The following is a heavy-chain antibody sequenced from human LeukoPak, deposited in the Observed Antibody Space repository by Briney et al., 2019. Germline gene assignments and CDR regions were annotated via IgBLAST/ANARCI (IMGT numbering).Heavy chain of an antibody. CDR1: GGSISSYY. CDR2: IYTSGST. Sequence: SETLSLTCTVSGGSISSYYWSWIRQPAGKGLEWIGRIYTSGSTNYNPSLKSRVTMSVDTSKNQFSPKLSSVTAADTAVYYCASHDFWSGYDYWGQGTLVTVSS. J-gene: IGHJ4*02. V-gene: IGHV4-4*07. D-gene: IGHD3-3*01. CDR3: ASHDFWSGYDY.